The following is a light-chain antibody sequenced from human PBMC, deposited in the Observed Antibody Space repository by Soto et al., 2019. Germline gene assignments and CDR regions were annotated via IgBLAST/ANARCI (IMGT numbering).Light chain of an antibody. CDR3: QQYGSSRT. CDR1: QSVSSSY. V-gene: IGKV3-20*01. Sequence: EIVLTQSPVTLSLPPGERATLSCRASQSVSSSYLAWYQQKPGQAPRLLIYDASTRATGIPDRFSGSGSGTDFSLTISRLESEDFAVYFCQQYGSSRTFSLGTKVDIK. J-gene: IGKJ1*01. CDR2: DAS.